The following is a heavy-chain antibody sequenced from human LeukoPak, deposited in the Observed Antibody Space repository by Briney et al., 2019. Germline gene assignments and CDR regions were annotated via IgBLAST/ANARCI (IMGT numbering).Heavy chain of an antibody. V-gene: IGHV3-9*01. CDR2: VSRESDYK. J-gene: IGHJ4*02. Sequence: GGSLRLSCAASGFMLDDAVMHWVRQAPGKGLEWVSGVSRESDYKPYADSVKVRFTTSRANARNSMYLQMNTLRAEDTALYYCAKERYDGSGAAYDNWGQGTLVTVSS. D-gene: IGHD3-10*01. CDR1: GFMLDDAV. CDR3: AKERYDGSGAAYDN.